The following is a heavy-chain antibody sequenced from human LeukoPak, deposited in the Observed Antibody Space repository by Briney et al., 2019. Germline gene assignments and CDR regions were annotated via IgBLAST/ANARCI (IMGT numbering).Heavy chain of an antibody. CDR2: IYQSGST. J-gene: IGHJ4*02. D-gene: IGHD2-21*01. Sequence: SETLSLTCAVYGGSFSGYYWSWIRQPPGKGLEWIGYIYQSGSTSYNSSLKSRVIMSVDKSRNQFSLNLISVTAADTAVYYCARGYSGGGYYIDHWGLGTLVTVSS. CDR3: ARGYSGGGYYIDH. V-gene: IGHV4-34*01. CDR1: GGSFSGYY.